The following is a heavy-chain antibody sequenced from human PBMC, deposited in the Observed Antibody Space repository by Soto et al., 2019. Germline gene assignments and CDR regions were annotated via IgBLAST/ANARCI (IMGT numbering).Heavy chain of an antibody. J-gene: IGHJ5*02. CDR3: AKEPTPGSGGDCPLDP. CDR1: GFTFSNFG. Sequence: VQLVESGGTVVQPGRSLRLSCAASGFTFSNFGIHWVRQAPGKGLEWVTLISYDGSGKFYADSVKGRFTISRDNSKYTVDLQMNSLTTEDTAVYYCAKEPTPGSGGDCPLDPWGQGTLVTV. V-gene: IGHV3-30*18. D-gene: IGHD2-21*01. CDR2: ISYDGSGK.